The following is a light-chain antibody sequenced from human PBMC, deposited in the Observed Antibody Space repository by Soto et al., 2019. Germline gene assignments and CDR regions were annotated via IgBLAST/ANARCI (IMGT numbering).Light chain of an antibody. CDR2: GAS. Sequence: EIVMTQSPATLSVSPGERATLSCRASQSVSSNLAWYQQKHGQAPRLLIYGASTRATGIPARFSGSGSGTELTITISSLQSEDFEVYYCLQNNSYPVTFGQGTKVDIK. CDR3: LQNNSYPVT. J-gene: IGKJ1*01. V-gene: IGKV3-15*01. CDR1: QSVSSN.